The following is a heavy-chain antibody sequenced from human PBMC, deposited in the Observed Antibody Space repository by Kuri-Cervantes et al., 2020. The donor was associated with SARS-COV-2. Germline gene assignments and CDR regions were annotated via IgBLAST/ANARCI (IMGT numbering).Heavy chain of an antibody. V-gene: IGHV4-61*05. CDR1: GGSISSSSYY. CDR2: IYYSGST. J-gene: IGHJ3*02. CDR3: ARSWGRSSSWYDAFDI. D-gene: IGHD6-13*01. Sequence: GSLRLSCTVSGGSISSSSYYWGWIRQPPGKGLEWIGYIYYSGSTNYNPSLKSRITISVDTSKNQFSLNLTSVTAADTAVYYCARSWGRSSSWYDAFDIWGQGTMVTVSS.